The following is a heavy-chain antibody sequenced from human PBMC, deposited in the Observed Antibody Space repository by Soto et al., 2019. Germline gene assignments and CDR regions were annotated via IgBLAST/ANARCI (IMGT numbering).Heavy chain of an antibody. V-gene: IGHV3-7*01. CDR2: IKQDGSEK. J-gene: IGHJ3*02. CDR1: GFTFSSYW. CDR3: ARGATDYDFWSGDDAFDI. D-gene: IGHD3-3*01. Sequence: GGSLRLSCAASGFTFSSYWMSWVRQAPGKGLEWVANIKQDGSEKYYVDSVKGRFTISRDNAKNSLYLQMNSLRAEDTAVYYCARGATDYDFWSGDDAFDIWGQGTMVTVSS.